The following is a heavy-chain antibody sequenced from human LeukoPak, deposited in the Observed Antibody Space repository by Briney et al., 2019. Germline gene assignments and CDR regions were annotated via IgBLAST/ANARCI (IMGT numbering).Heavy chain of an antibody. CDR3: ARSGPYCSGGSCYAYAMDV. CDR2: IYYSGNT. CDR1: GGSISKSPYY. V-gene: IGHV4-39*02. J-gene: IGHJ6*02. D-gene: IGHD2-15*01. Sequence: SGTLSLTCSVSGGSISKSPYYWAWIRQTPGKGLEWIANIYYSGNTYYNLSLKSRVTISVDTSKNHFSLKLNSVTAADTAVYYCARSGPYCSGGSCYAYAMDVWGQGTTATVSS.